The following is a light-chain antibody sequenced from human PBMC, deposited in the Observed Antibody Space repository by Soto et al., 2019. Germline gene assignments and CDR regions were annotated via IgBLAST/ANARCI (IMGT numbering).Light chain of an antibody. J-gene: IGLJ1*01. V-gene: IGLV1-47*02. CDR1: TSNIGTFY. CDR3: AAWDDNLNAYV. Sequence: QSVLTQPPSTSSTPGQTVTISCSGSTSNIGTFYVYWYQHLPGTAPKLLIYIGDQRASGVSDRFSASKSGTSASLAISGLRSDDESEYYCAAWDDNLNAYVFGSGTKLTVL. CDR2: IGD.